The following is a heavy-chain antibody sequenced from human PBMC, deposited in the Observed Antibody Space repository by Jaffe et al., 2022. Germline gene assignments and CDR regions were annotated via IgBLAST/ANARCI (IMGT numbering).Heavy chain of an antibody. V-gene: IGHV4-38-2*02. CDR2: IYHSGST. D-gene: IGHD3-10*01. Sequence: QVQLQESGPGLVKPSETLSLTCAVSGYSISSGYYWGWIRQPPGKGLEWIGSIYHSGSTYYNPSLKSRVTISVDTSKNQFSLKLSSVTAADTAVYYCARDEPLGGPWGQGTLVTVSS. J-gene: IGHJ4*02. CDR1: GYSISSGYY. CDR3: ARDEPLGGP.